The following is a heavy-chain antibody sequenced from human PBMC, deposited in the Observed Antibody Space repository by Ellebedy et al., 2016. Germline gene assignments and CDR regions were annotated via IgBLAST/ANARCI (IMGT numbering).Heavy chain of an antibody. V-gene: IGHV3-48*01. CDR2: ISRDSRTI. CDR3: ARRENFDCFDY. J-gene: IGHJ4*02. CDR1: GFTFSRYS. D-gene: IGHD3-9*01. Sequence: GGSLRLSCAASGFTFSRYSMNWVRQAPGKGPEWISYISRDSRTIYYADSVKCRFTISRDKAKKSLYLQMTSLRAEDTAVYYCARRENFDCFDYWGQGSLVTVSS.